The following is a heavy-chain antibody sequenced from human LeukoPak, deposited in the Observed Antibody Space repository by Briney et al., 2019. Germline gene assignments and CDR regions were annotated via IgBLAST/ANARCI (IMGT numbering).Heavy chain of an antibody. V-gene: IGHV4-31*03. Sequence: SETLSLTCTVSGVSFSGAGFYWTWVRQHPGKGLEWYGYFYYSGTTYYNPYLEIRVTISVDTSQNRFSLKLTSVTAADTAVYYCARDFWSGYGYFDYWGQGALVTVSS. CDR2: FYYSGTT. J-gene: IGHJ4*02. D-gene: IGHD3-3*01. CDR3: ARDFWSGYGYFDY. CDR1: GVSFSGAGFY.